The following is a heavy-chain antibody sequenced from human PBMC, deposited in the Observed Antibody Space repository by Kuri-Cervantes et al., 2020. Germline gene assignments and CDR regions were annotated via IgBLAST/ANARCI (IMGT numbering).Heavy chain of an antibody. CDR3: LRDAEGHFDS. CDR2: ISGSGGST. CDR1: GFTFSSYA. V-gene: IGHV3-23*01. D-gene: IGHD5-24*01. Sequence: LSLTCAASGFTFSSYAMSWVRQAPGKGLEWVSAISGSGGSTYYADSVKGRFTISRDNSKNTLYLQMNSLRAEDTAVYFCLRDAEGHFDSWGQGTLVTVSS. J-gene: IGHJ4*02.